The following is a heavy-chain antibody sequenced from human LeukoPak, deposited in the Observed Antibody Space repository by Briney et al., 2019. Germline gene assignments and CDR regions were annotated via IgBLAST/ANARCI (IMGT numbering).Heavy chain of an antibody. D-gene: IGHD1-7*01. CDR3: ARVNWNYYAEVYFDY. CDR1: GFTVSSNY. Sequence: PGGSLRLSCAASGFTVSSNYMSWVRQAPGKGLEWVSVIYSGGSTYYADSVKGRFTISRDNSKNTLYLQMNSLRAEDTAVYYCARVNWNYYAEVYFDYWGQGTLVTVSS. J-gene: IGHJ4*02. V-gene: IGHV3-53*01. CDR2: IYSGGST.